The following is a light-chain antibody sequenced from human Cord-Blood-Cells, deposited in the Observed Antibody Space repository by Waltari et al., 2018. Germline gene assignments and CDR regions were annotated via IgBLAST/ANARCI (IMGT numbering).Light chain of an antibody. J-gene: IGKJ4*01. Sequence: DIQLTQSPSFLSASVGDRVTITCRASQGISSYLAWYQQKPGKAPKPLIYAASTLQSGVPSRFSGSGSGTEFTLTISSLQPEDFATYYCQQLKSFGGGTKVEIK. CDR2: AAS. CDR3: QQLKS. V-gene: IGKV1-9*01. CDR1: QGISSY.